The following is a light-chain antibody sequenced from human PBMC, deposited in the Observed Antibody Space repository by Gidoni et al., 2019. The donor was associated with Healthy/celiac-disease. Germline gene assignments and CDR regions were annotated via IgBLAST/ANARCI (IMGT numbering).Light chain of an antibody. CDR2: GNS. CDR1: SSNIGAGYD. V-gene: IGLV1-40*01. J-gene: IGLJ2*01. CDR3: QSYDSSLYVV. Sequence: QSVLTQPLSVSGAPGQRVTISCTGSSSNIGAGYDVHWYQQLPGTSPKLLIYGNSNRPSGVPDRFSGSKSGTSASLAITGLQAEDEADYYCQSYDSSLYVVFGGGTKLTVL.